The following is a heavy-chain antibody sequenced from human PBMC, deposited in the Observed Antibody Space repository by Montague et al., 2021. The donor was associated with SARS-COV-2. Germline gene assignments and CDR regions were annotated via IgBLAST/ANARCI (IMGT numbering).Heavy chain of an antibody. V-gene: IGHV4-4*07. Sequence: ETLSLTCSVSGDSITPYGDSIGGYFWSWIRQPAGKGLEWIGRIYANGNFDYNPSLNSRVSMSMDTSKQEFSMRLISVTAADTAVYYCARDAYYFGPGREYHGAFDPWGQGTLVTVSS. J-gene: IGHJ5*02. CDR3: ARDAYYFGPGREYHGAFDP. CDR1: GDSITPYGDSIGGYF. CDR2: IYANGNF. D-gene: IGHD2/OR15-2a*01.